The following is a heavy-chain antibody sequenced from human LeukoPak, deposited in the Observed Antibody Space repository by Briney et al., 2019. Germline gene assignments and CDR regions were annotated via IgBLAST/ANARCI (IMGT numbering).Heavy chain of an antibody. CDR1: GFTFSNYA. V-gene: IGHV3-7*01. Sequence: GASLRLSCVASGFTFSNYAMSWVRQAPGKGLEWVANINQDGSDKYYVDSVMGRFTISKDNAKNSVYLQMNSLRPEDTAIYYCAWYGVTHGLDVWGQGTTVTVSS. CDR2: INQDGSDK. CDR3: AWYGVTHGLDV. J-gene: IGHJ6*02. D-gene: IGHD3-10*01.